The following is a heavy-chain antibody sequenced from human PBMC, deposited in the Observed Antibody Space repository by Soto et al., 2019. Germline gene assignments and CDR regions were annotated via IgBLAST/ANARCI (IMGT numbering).Heavy chain of an antibody. Sequence: EVQLVESGGDLVQPGESLRLSCAASGFTFSSNYMHWVRQAPVKGLVWVSFINSDGSRTNYADSVKGRFTISRDNDKNTLYLQMNSLRAEETAVYYCASRGAVVPAASFDYWGQGTLVTVSS. V-gene: IGHV3-74*01. CDR3: ASRGAVVPAASFDY. J-gene: IGHJ4*02. CDR1: GFTFSSNY. CDR2: INSDGSRT. D-gene: IGHD2-2*01.